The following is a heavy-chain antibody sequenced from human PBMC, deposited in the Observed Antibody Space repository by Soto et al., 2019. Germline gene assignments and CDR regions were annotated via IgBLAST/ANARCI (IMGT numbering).Heavy chain of an antibody. CDR1: GGTFSSYA. V-gene: IGHV1-69*13. Sequence: GASVKVSCKASGGTFSSYAISWVRQAPGQGLEWMGGIIPIFGTANYAQKFQGRVTITADESTSTAYMELSSLRSEDTAVYYCARNPSPDTAMGPGYYYGMDAWGQGTTVTVSS. CDR3: ARNPSPDTAMGPGYYYGMDA. CDR2: IIPIFGTA. J-gene: IGHJ6*02. D-gene: IGHD5-18*01.